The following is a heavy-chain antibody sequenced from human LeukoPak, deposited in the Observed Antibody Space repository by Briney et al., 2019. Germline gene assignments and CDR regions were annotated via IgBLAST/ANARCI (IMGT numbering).Heavy chain of an antibody. J-gene: IGHJ4*02. V-gene: IGHV3-30*18. CDR2: ISSDESNA. CDR3: AKDLSGRKGPFDY. D-gene: IGHD3-10*01. Sequence: GGSLRLSCAASGFTFSSYGMHWVRQAPGKGLEWVAVISSDESNAYYADSVKGRFTMSRDNSKNTLFVQMNSLRAEDTAVYYCAKDLSGRKGPFDYWGQGTLVTVSS. CDR1: GFTFSSYG.